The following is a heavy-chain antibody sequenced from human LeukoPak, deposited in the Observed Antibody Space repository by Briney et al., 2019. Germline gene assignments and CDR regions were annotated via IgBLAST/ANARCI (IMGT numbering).Heavy chain of an antibody. CDR2: ISGSGGST. CDR3: AKGSSGWTGGIDY. Sequence: GGSLRLSCAASGFTFSSYAMSWVRQAPGKGLEWVSVISGSGGSTYYADSVKGRFTISRDNSKNTLYLQMNSLRAEDTAVYYCAKGSSGWTGGIDYWGQGTLVTVSS. CDR1: GFTFSSYA. J-gene: IGHJ4*02. V-gene: IGHV3-23*01. D-gene: IGHD6-19*01.